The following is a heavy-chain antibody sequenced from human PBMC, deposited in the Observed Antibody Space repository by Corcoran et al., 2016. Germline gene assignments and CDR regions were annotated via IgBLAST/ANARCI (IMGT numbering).Heavy chain of an antibody. CDR1: GFIFSSYG. CDR3: ARGAVAGTDYYHYGMDL. J-gene: IGHJ6*02. Sequence: QVQLVESGGGVVQPGKSLRLSCVASGFIFSSYGMHWVRQAPGKGLEWVAVISYDGSDKYYADSVKGRFTISRDNSMNTLYLQMNSLRAEDTAVYYCARGAVAGTDYYHYGMDLWGQGTTVTVSS. CDR2: ISYDGSDK. D-gene: IGHD6-19*01. V-gene: IGHV3-30*03.